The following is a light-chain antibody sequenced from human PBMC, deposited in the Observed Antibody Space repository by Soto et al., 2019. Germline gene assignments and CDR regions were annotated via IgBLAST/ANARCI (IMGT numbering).Light chain of an antibody. CDR2: WAS. CDR3: QQYYSTPRT. Sequence: DIVMTQSPDSLAVSLGERATINCKSSQRVLYSSNNKKYLAWYQQKPGQPPKLLIYWASTRESGVPDRFSGSGSGTDFTLTISSLQAEDVAVYYCQQYYSTPRTFGQGTKVEIK. J-gene: IGKJ1*01. V-gene: IGKV4-1*01. CDR1: QRVLYSSNNKKY.